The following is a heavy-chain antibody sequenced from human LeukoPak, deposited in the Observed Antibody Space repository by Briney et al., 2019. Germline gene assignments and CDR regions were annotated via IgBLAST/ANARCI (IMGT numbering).Heavy chain of an antibody. CDR1: GFTFSSYG. V-gene: IGHV3-30*02. CDR2: IWYDGSNK. CDR3: AKDQYYYDSSGYYDY. J-gene: IGHJ4*02. Sequence: GSLRLSCAASGFTFSSYGMHWVRQAPGKGLEWVAVIWYDGSNKYYADSVKGRFTISRDNSKNTLYLQMNSLRAEDTAVYYCAKDQYYYDSSGYYDYWGQGTLVTVSS. D-gene: IGHD3-22*01.